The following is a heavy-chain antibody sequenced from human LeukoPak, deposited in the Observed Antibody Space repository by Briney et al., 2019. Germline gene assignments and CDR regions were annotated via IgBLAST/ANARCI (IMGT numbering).Heavy chain of an antibody. V-gene: IGHV5-51*01. CDR3: ARRLNYYDSSGYYSKYYFDY. CDR1: GYSFTSYW. CDR2: IYPGDSDT. Sequence: GESLKISCKGSGYSFTSYWIGWVRQMPGKGLEWVGIIYPGDSDTRYSPSFQGQVTISADKSISTAYLQWSSLKASDTAMYYCARRLNYYDSSGYYSKYYFDYWGQGTLVTVSS. J-gene: IGHJ4*02. D-gene: IGHD3-22*01.